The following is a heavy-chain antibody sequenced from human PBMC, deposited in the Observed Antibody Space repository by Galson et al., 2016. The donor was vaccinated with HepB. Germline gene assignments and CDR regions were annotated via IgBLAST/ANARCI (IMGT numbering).Heavy chain of an antibody. Sequence: SVKVSCKASGGTFSSNAINWVRQAPGQGLEWMGRITPIFGTAKYAQKFQGRVIMTADTYTATAYVELGGLRSDDTAVYYCAKYDRLRLLSVWGQGTAVTVSS. V-gene: IGHV1-69*06. CDR2: ITPIFGTA. J-gene: IGHJ6*02. CDR3: AKYDRLRLLSV. CDR1: GGTFSSNA. D-gene: IGHD3-16*01.